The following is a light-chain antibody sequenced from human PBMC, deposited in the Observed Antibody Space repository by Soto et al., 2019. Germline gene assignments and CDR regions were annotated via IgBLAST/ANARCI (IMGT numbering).Light chain of an antibody. CDR2: EVS. J-gene: IGLJ1*01. V-gene: IGLV2-14*01. CDR3: SSYTSGRTLDNYV. CDR1: SSDVGGYNF. Sequence: QSALTQPASVSGSPGQSITVSCTGTSSDVGGYNFVSWYQHHPGKAPKLMIYEVSNRPSGVSNRFSGSKSGNTASLTISGLQAEDEADYHCSSYTSGRTLDNYVFGTGTKVTVL.